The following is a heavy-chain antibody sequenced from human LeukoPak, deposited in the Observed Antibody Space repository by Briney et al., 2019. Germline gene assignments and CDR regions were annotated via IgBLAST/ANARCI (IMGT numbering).Heavy chain of an antibody. D-gene: IGHD6-13*01. J-gene: IGHJ4*02. CDR3: AKASSAGDSSSWNY. CDR1: GFTLSSYE. CDR2: IDYSGGST. V-gene: IGHV3-23*01. Sequence: WGSLRLSCTASGFTLSSYEMSWIRQAPGKGLEWVSSIDYSGGSTYYADSVKGRFTISRDNSKNTLYLQMNSLRAEDTAIYYCAKASSAGDSSSWNYWGQGILVTVSS.